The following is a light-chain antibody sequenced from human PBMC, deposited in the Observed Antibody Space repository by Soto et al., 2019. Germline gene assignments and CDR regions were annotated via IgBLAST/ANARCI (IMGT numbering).Light chain of an antibody. V-gene: IGLV2-14*01. Sequence: QSALTQPASVSGSPGQSITISCTGTSSDFGSYNYVSWYQHHPGKAPKLLISKVSDRPSGISNRFSGYKSGNTASLNISGLQAEDQADYYCSSYAGPSARIYFFGTGTKVTGL. CDR1: SSDFGSYNY. CDR3: SSYAGPSARIYF. J-gene: IGLJ1*01. CDR2: KVS.